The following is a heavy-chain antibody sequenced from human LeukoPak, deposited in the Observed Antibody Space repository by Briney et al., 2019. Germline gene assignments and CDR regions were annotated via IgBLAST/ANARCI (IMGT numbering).Heavy chain of an antibody. CDR3: ARGYGSRFDP. J-gene: IGHJ5*02. CDR2: INPNSGDT. D-gene: IGHD2-15*01. Sequence: ASVKVSCKASGYTFTGYYMHWVRQAPRQGLEWMGRINPNSGDTNYAQKFQGRVTMTSDTSINTAYMELSRLRSDDTAVYYCARGYGSRFDPWGQGTLVTVSS. V-gene: IGHV1-2*06. CDR1: GYTFTGYY.